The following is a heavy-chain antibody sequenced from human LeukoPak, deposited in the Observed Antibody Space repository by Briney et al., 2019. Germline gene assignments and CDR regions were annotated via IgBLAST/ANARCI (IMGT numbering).Heavy chain of an antibody. CDR2: ISSSSSTI. CDR1: GFTFSTYN. J-gene: IGHJ3*02. Sequence: GGSLRLSCAASGFTFSTYNMNWVRQAPGKGLEWVSYISSSSSTIYYADYVQGRFTVSRDNAKNSLYLQMNSLRDEDTAVYCCARDGVVVAGTRRAFDIWGQGTMVTVSS. V-gene: IGHV3-48*02. D-gene: IGHD6-19*01. CDR3: ARDGVVVAGTRRAFDI.